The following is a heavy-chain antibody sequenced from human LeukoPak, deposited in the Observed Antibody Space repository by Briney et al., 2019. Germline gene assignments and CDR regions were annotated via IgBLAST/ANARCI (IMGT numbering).Heavy chain of an antibody. CDR2: ISAYNGNT. CDR3: ARAEGVLRFSESTIYYYYYMDV. CDR1: GYTFTSYG. Sequence: ASVKVSCKASGYTFTSYGISWVRQAPGQGLEWMGWISAYNGNTNYAQKLKGRVTMTTDTSTSTAYMELRSLRSDDTAVYYCARAEGVLRFSESTIYYYYYMDVWGKGTTVTVSS. D-gene: IGHD3-3*01. V-gene: IGHV1-18*01. J-gene: IGHJ6*03.